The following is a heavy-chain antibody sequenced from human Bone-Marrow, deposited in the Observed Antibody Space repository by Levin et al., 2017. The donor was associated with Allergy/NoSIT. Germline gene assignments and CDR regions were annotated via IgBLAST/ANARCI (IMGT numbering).Heavy chain of an antibody. CDR3: AKRMASISNYFDY. Sequence: LSLTCAASGFPFSDYAMSWVRQAPGKGLEWVSTFSGTSATTYYADSVKGRFTISRDNSKNTLYLQMNSLRAEDTAVYYCAKRMASISNYFDYWGQGTLVTVYS. V-gene: IGHV3-23*01. D-gene: IGHD5-24*01. J-gene: IGHJ4*02. CDR1: GFPFSDYA. CDR2: FSGTSATT.